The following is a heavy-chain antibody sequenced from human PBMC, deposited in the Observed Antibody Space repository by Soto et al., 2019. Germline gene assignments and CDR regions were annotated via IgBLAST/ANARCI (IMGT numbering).Heavy chain of an antibody. J-gene: IGHJ6*02. Sequence: GGSLRLSCAASGFTFSDYYMSWIRQAPGKGLEWVSYISSSGGTTYYADSVKGRFTISRDNAKNSLFLQMNSLRAEDTAVYYCARYIAAAGSYGMDVWGQGTTVTVSS. D-gene: IGHD6-13*01. CDR2: ISSSGGTT. V-gene: IGHV3-11*01. CDR1: GFTFSDYY. CDR3: ARYIAAAGSYGMDV.